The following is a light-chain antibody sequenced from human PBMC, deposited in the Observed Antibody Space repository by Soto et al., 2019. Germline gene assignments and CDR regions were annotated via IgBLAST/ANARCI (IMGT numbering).Light chain of an antibody. CDR3: QQLNSYPIT. V-gene: IGKV1-39*01. CDR1: QSISSH. J-gene: IGKJ5*01. CDR2: TAS. Sequence: DIRMTQSPSSLSASVGDTGTITCRASQSISSHLNWYQQKPGKAPNLLMYTASNLQSGVPSRFSGSGSGTDFTLTISSLQPEDFATYYCQQLNSYPITFGQGTRLEIK.